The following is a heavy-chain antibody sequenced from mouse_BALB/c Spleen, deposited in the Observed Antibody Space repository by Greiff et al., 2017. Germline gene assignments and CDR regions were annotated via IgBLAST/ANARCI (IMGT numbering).Heavy chain of an antibody. J-gene: IGHJ2*01. CDR3: ARGGLRLRANYFDY. CDR1: GFSLTSYG. V-gene: IGHV2-9*02. D-gene: IGHD1-2*01. Sequence: VQVVESGPGLVAPSQSLSITCTVSGFSLTSYGVHWVRQPPGKGLEWLGVIWAGGSTNYNSALMSRLSISKDNSKSQVFLKMNSLQTDYTAMYYCARGGLRLRANYFDYWGQGTTLTVSS. CDR2: IWAGGST.